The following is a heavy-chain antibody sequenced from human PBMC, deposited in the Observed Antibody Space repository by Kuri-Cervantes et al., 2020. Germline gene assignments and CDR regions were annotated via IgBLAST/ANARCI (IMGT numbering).Heavy chain of an antibody. J-gene: IGHJ3*02. CDR3: ARAGDIRGPYHGSGAFDI. D-gene: IGHD5-12*01. Sequence: LSLTCAASGFTFSGSAMHWVRQASGKGLEWVGRIRSKANSYATAYAASVKGRFTISRDDSKNTAYLQMNSLRAEDTAVYYCARAGDIRGPYHGSGAFDIWGQGTMVTVSS. CDR2: IRSKANSYAT. V-gene: IGHV3-73*01. CDR1: GFTFSGSA.